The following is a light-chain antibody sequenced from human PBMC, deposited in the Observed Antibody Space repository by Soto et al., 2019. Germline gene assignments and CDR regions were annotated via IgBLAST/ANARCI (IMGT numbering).Light chain of an antibody. CDR1: NSNIGAGYD. V-gene: IGLV1-40*01. CDR2: DNS. Sequence: QSVLTQPPSVSGAPGQRFTISCTGYNSNIGAGYDVHGYQQLPGTAPKLLIYDNSNRPSGVPDRFSASKPGTSASLAITGLQAEDEADYFCQSYDSSLRGWVFGGGTKLTVL. J-gene: IGLJ3*02. CDR3: QSYDSSLRGWV.